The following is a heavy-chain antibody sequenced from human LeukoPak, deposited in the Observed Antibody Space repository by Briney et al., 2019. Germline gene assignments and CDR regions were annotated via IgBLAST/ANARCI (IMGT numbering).Heavy chain of an antibody. V-gene: IGHV1-2*02. Sequence: ASVKVSCKASGYTFTGYYMHWVRQAPGKGLEWMGWINHNSGGTNYAQKFQGRVTMTRDTSISTAYMELSRLRSDDTAVYYCARDRLGYCSSTSCSRTLFHNNWFDPWGQGTLVTVSS. CDR2: INHNSGGT. J-gene: IGHJ5*02. D-gene: IGHD2-2*01. CDR3: ARDRLGYCSSTSCSRTLFHNNWFDP. CDR1: GYTFTGYY.